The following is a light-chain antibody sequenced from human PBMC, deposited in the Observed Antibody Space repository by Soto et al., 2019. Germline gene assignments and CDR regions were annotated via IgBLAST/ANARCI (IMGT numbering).Light chain of an antibody. CDR2: EVN. V-gene: IGLV2-23*02. J-gene: IGLJ2*01. CDR3: SDAPDNSLVR. CDR1: NSDVESYNL. Sequence: QSALTQPASVSGSPGQWITISCTGTNSDVESYNLVSWYQQHPGKAPTLVIYEVNTRPSGVSNRFSGSKSGNTASLTISWLQPEDEAHYFCSDAPDNSLVRFVGGTKLTVL.